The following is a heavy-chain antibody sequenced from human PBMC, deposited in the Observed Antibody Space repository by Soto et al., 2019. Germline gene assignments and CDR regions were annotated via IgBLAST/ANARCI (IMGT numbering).Heavy chain of an antibody. D-gene: IGHD5-12*01. Sequence: QVQLQESGPGLVKPSQTLSLTCTVSGGSTSSGAYFWNWIRQHPGKGLEWIGCISYSGNTYYNPSRKSRINISVDTSRSRFSLRLSSVTAADTAVYYCARDLSAYSGYAVWGHGTTVNVSS. CDR2: ISYSGNT. CDR3: ARDLSAYSGYAV. CDR1: GGSTSSGAYF. V-gene: IGHV4-31*03. J-gene: IGHJ6*02.